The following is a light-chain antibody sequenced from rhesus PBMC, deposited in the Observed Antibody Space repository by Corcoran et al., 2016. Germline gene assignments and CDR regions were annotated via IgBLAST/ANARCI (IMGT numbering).Light chain of an antibody. V-gene: IGKV1-94*01. CDR1: QGIKKE. CDR3: LQDYTTPLT. CDR2: AAS. Sequence: DIQMTQSPSSLSASVGDRVTVTCRASQGIKKEFSRYQQKPGKAPTLLIYAASSLKKGVSSRFSGSGSGTDYTLTISSLQPEDVATYYCLQDYTTPLTFGGGTKVEIK. J-gene: IGKJ4*01.